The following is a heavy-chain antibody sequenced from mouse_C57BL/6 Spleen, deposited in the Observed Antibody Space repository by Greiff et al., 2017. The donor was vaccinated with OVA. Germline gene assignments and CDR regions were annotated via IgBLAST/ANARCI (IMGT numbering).Heavy chain of an antibody. CDR3: ARSDGNYGRYFDV. Sequence: VQLQQSGAELVKPGASVKLSCKASGYTFTSYWMHWVKQRPGQGLEWIGMIHPNSGSTNYNEKFKSKATLTVDKSSSTAYMQLSSLTSEDSAVYYCARSDGNYGRYFDVWGTGTTVTVSS. J-gene: IGHJ1*03. D-gene: IGHD2-1*01. CDR1: GYTFTSYW. V-gene: IGHV1-64*01. CDR2: IHPNSGST.